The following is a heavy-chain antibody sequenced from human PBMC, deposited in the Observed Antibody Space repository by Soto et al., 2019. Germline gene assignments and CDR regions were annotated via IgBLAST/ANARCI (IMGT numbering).Heavy chain of an antibody. CDR2: INSDGSST. D-gene: IGHD4-17*01. V-gene: IGHV3-74*01. CDR1: GFTFSSYW. CDR3: ARDYDYGDSMLKN. Sequence: EVQLVESGGGLVQPGGSLRLSCAASGFTFSSYWMHWVRQAPGKGLVWVSRINSDGSSTSYADSLKGRCPISRANDKNTVYVQMSSLRAEDTAVYYCARDYDYGDSMLKNWGQGTLVTLSS. J-gene: IGHJ4*02.